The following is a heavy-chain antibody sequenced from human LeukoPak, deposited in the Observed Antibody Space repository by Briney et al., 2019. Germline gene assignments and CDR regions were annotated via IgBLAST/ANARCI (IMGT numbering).Heavy chain of an antibody. CDR2: IKQDGSQK. Sequence: PGGFLRLSCAASGFTFSSYWMSWVRQAPGKGLEWVATIKQDGSQKEYVDFVKGRFTISRDNAKNSLYLQMNSLRAEDTAVYYCARDPTVTNFHDAFDSWGQGTMVTVSS. D-gene: IGHD4-17*01. CDR1: GFTFSSYW. J-gene: IGHJ3*02. V-gene: IGHV3-7*05. CDR3: ARDPTVTNFHDAFDS.